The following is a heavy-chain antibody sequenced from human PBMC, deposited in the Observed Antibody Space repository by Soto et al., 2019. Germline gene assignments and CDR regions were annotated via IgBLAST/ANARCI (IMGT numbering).Heavy chain of an antibody. CDR3: ARRNLEFRSDP. V-gene: IGHV1-18*01. D-gene: IGHD3-10*01. CDR2: ISAYNGNT. Sequence: QVQLVQSGAEVKKPGASVKVSCKASGYTFTSYGISWVRQAPGQGLEWMGWISAYNGNTNYAQKLHGRLSVTIHTSTSTAYMELRSLRSVDTPVYHCARRNLEFRSDPWGQGTLVTVSS. J-gene: IGHJ5*02. CDR1: GYTFTSYG.